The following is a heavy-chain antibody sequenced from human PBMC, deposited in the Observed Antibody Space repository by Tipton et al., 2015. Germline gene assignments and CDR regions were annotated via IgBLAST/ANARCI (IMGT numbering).Heavy chain of an antibody. Sequence: TLSLTCAVSGYSISSGYHWGWIRQPPGKGLEWIASIYHSGRTHYNPSLKSRVTISVDTSKNEVSLMLNSATAADTAAYFCARDHSSWWDWGQGTLVTVSS. CDR1: GYSISSGYH. CDR2: IYHSGRT. D-gene: IGHD2-15*01. J-gene: IGHJ4*02. CDR3: ARDHSSWWD. V-gene: IGHV4-38-2*02.